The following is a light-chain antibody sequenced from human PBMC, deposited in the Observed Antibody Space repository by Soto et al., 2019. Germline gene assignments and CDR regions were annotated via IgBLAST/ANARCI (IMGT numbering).Light chain of an antibody. Sequence: EIVLTQSPGTLSLSPGERATLSCRASQSVSSNYLNWYQQKPGQAPRLLIYGASSRATGIPDRFSGGGSGTDVSLTISRLEPEDFAVYYCQHYGGSPSWTFGQGTNVEIK. CDR2: GAS. CDR3: QHYGGSPSWT. V-gene: IGKV3-20*01. J-gene: IGKJ1*01. CDR1: QSVSSNY.